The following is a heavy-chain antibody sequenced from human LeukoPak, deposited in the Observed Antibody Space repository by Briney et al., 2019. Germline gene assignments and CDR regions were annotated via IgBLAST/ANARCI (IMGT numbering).Heavy chain of an antibody. CDR1: AFTFSSYG. CDR2: NRYDGSNK. J-gene: IGHJ4*02. D-gene: IGHD1-26*01. CDR3: AKLREGAFDY. Sequence: GGSLRLSCAASAFTFSSYGMHWVRQAPGKGLEWVAFNRYDGSNKYYADSVKGRFTISRDNSKNTLYLQMNSLRAEDTAKYYCAKLREGAFDYWGQGILVTVSS. V-gene: IGHV3-30*02.